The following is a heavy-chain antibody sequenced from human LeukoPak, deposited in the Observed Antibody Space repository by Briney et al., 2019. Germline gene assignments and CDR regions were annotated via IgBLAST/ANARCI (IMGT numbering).Heavy chain of an antibody. Sequence: SETLSLTCTVSGGSVSSGSYYWSWIRQPPGKGLEWIGYIYYSGSTNYNPSLKSRVTISVDTSKNQFSLKLSSVTAADTAVYYCARRRTSIAVAGTGIYYYYGMDVWGQGTTVTVS. J-gene: IGHJ6*02. CDR2: IYYSGST. CDR3: ARRRTSIAVAGTGIYYYYGMDV. D-gene: IGHD6-19*01. V-gene: IGHV4-61*01. CDR1: GGSVSSGSYY.